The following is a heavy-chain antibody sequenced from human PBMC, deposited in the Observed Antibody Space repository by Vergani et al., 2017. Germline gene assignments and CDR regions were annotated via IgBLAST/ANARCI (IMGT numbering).Heavy chain of an antibody. CDR2: MNPNSGNT. J-gene: IGHJ4*02. Sequence: QVQLVQSGAEVKKPGASVKVSCKASVYTFTSYDINWVRQATGQGLEWMGWMNPNSGNTGYAQKFQGRVTMTRNTSISTAYMELSSLRSEDTAVYYCARIPHGYYYGSGSYYNGYFDYWGQGTLVTVSS. V-gene: IGHV1-8*01. CDR1: VYTFTSYD. CDR3: ARIPHGYYYGSGSYYNGYFDY. D-gene: IGHD3-10*01.